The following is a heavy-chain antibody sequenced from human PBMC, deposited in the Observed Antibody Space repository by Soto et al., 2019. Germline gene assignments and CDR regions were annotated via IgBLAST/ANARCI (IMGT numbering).Heavy chain of an antibody. CDR1: GFTFSNAW. D-gene: IGHD2-8*01. J-gene: IGHJ4*02. Sequence: EVQLVESGGGLVKPGGSLRLSCAGSGFTFSNAWMSWVRRAPGKGLEWVGRIKSDAYGGAIDYAAPVKGRFTISRDDSKNTLFLQMSNLRAEDTAVYCCTTTKGRLEPPTNGFWCQGTPVIVSS. V-gene: IGHV3-15*01. CDR3: TTTKGRLEPPTNGF. CDR2: IKSDAYGGAI.